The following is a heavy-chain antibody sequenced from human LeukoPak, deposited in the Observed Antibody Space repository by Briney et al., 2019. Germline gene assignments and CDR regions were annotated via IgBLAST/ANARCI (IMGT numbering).Heavy chain of an antibody. CDR1: GGTFSSYA. J-gene: IGHJ3*02. Sequence: SVKVSCKASGGTFSSYAISWVRQAPGQGLEWMRGIIPIFGTANYAQKFQGRVTITADESTSTAYMELSSLRSEDTAVYYCARGGSGYLTDAFDIWGQGTMVTVSS. D-gene: IGHD3-22*01. V-gene: IGHV1-69*01. CDR2: IIPIFGTA. CDR3: ARGGSGYLTDAFDI.